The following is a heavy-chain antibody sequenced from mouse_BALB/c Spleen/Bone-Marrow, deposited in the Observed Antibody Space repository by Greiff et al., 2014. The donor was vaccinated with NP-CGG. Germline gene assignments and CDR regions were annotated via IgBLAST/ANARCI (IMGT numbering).Heavy chain of an antibody. D-gene: IGHD1-2*01. CDR3: ARHFITTATGAMDY. CDR2: ISSGGSYT. V-gene: IGHV5-9-3*01. CDR1: GFTFSSYA. Sequence: EVNLVESGGGLVKPGGSLKLSCAASGFTFSSYAMSWVRQTPEKRLEWVATISSGGSYTYYPDSVKGRFTISRDNAKNTLYLQMSSLRSEDTAMYYCARHFITTATGAMDYWGQGTSVTVSS. J-gene: IGHJ4*01.